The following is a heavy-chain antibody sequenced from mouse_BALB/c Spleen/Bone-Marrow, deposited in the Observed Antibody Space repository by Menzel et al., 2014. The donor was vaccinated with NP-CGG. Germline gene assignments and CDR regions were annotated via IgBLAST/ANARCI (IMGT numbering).Heavy chain of an antibody. CDR2: INPSNGRT. CDR3: ARGFDY. Sequence: QVHVKQSGAELVKPGASVRLSCKASGYTFTNYWMHWVKQRPGQGLEWIGEINPSNGRTNYNEKFKSKATLTVDKSSSTACMQLSSLTSEDSAVYYCARGFDYWGQGTTLTVSS. V-gene: IGHV1S81*02. J-gene: IGHJ2*01. CDR1: GYTFTNYW.